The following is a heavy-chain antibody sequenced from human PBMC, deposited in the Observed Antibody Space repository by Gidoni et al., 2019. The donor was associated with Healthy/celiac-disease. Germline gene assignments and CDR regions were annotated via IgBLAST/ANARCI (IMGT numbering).Heavy chain of an antibody. J-gene: IGHJ4*02. CDR1: GGTFSSYA. Sequence: QVQLVQSGAEVKKPGSSVKVSCKASGGTFSSYAISWVRQAPGQGLEWMGRIIPILGIANYAQKFQGRVTITADKSTSTAYMELSSLRSEDTAVYYCARAIYGSGIGLPDDESFDYWGQGTLVTVSS. CDR3: ARAIYGSGIGLPDDESFDY. V-gene: IGHV1-69*04. CDR2: IIPILGIA. D-gene: IGHD3-10*01.